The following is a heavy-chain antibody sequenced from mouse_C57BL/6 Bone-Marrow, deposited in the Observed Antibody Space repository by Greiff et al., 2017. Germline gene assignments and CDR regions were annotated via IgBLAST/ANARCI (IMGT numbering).Heavy chain of an antibody. D-gene: IGHD1-1*02. Sequence: VQLQQPGAELVKPGASVKLSCKASGYTFTSYWMQWVKQRPGQGLEWIGEIDPSDSYTNYNQKFKGKATLTVDTSSSTAYIQLSRLMWEICAVYYCEGGGYNWGKGTVVTVSA. J-gene: IGHJ3*01. CDR2: IDPSDSYT. CDR3: EGGGYN. V-gene: IGHV1-50*01. CDR1: GYTFTSYW.